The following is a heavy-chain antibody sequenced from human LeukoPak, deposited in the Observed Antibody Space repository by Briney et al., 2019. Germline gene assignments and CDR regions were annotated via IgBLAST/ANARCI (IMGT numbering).Heavy chain of an antibody. D-gene: IGHD3-10*01. CDR2: IYYSGST. CDR1: GGSISSYY. V-gene: IGHV4-59*08. CDR3: ARRWGGSGSYTYYYYGMDV. Sequence: PSETLSLTCTVSGGSISSYYWSWIRQPPGKGLEWIGYIYYSGSTNYNPSLKSRVTISVDTSKNQFSLKLSSVTAADTAVYYCARRWGGSGSYTYYYYGMDVWGQGTTVTVSS. J-gene: IGHJ6*02.